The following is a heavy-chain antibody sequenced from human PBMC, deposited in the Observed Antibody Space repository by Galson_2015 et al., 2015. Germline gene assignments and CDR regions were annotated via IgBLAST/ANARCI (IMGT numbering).Heavy chain of an antibody. J-gene: IGHJ5*02. CDR3: ARVSNSGNADWFDP. CDR2: IYHSGST. V-gene: IGHV4-38-2*02. D-gene: IGHD1-26*01. CDR1: GYSISSGYY. Sequence: SETLSLTCTVSGYSISSGYYWGWIRQPPGKGLEWIGSIYHSGSTYYNPSLKSRVTISVDTSKNQFSLKLSSVTAADTAVYYCARVSNSGNADWFDPWGQGTLVTVSS.